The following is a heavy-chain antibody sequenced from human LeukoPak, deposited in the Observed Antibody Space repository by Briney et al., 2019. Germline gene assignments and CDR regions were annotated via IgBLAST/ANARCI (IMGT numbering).Heavy chain of an antibody. CDR3: AMIRGYSYRD. V-gene: IGHV4-4*07. CDR1: GGSISSYY. J-gene: IGHJ4*02. CDR2: ISTSGST. D-gene: IGHD5-18*01. Sequence: SETLSLTCTVSGGSISSYYWSWIRQPAGKGLESIGHISTSGSTNYNPSLKSRVTISVDTSKNQFSLKLSSVTAADTAVYYCAMIRGYSYRDWGQGTLVTVSS.